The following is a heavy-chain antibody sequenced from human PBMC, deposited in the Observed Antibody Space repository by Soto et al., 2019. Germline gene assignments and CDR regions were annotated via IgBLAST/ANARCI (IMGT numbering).Heavy chain of an antibody. CDR1: GGSISSGYY. CDR3: ASTDYAAYYMEV. Sequence: SETLSLTCSVSGGSISSGYYWTWIRQHPGKGLEWIGYIYYSGNTYYNPSLKSRVTISVDTSKNQFPLKLSTVTAADTAVYYCASTDYAAYYMEVGCQGTKVSVTS. CDR2: IYYSGNT. J-gene: IGHJ6*03. V-gene: IGHV4-31*03. D-gene: IGHD2-2*01.